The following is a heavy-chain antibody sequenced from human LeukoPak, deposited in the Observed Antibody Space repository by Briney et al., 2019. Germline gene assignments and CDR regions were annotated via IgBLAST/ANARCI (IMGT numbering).Heavy chain of an antibody. V-gene: IGHV1-24*01. CDR2: FDPEDGET. J-gene: IGHJ4*02. D-gene: IGHD5-18*01. Sequence: ASVKVSCKVSGYTLTELSMHWVRQAPGKGLEWMGGFDPEDGETIYAQKFQGRVTMTEDTSTDTAYMELSSPRSEDTAVYYCATDIQLNPDSNLDYWGQGTLVTVSS. CDR1: GYTLTELS. CDR3: ATDIQLNPDSNLDY.